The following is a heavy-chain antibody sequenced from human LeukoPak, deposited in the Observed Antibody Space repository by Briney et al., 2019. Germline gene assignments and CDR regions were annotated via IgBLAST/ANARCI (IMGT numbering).Heavy chain of an antibody. CDR2: IWYDGSNK. Sequence: GRTLRLSCAASGFTFSSYGMHWVRQAPGRGLGWVAVIWYDGSNKYYADSVKGPFTISRDNSKNTLYLQMNSLRAEDTAVYYCARDQGRWELLSYFDYWGQGTLVTVSS. D-gene: IGHD1-26*01. CDR1: GFTFSSYG. CDR3: ARDQGRWELLSYFDY. V-gene: IGHV3-33*01. J-gene: IGHJ4*02.